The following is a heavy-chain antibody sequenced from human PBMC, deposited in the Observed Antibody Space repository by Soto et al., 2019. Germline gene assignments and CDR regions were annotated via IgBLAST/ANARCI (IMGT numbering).Heavy chain of an antibody. CDR3: ARDERGFARHYYFDY. V-gene: IGHV4-59*01. D-gene: IGHD3-10*01. CDR2: IYYSGST. Sequence: LSLTCTVSGGSISSYYWSWIRQPPGKGLEWIGYIYYSGSTNYNPSLKSRVTISVDTSKNQFSLKLSSVTAADTAVYYCARDERGFARHYYFDYWGQGTLVTVSS. J-gene: IGHJ4*02. CDR1: GGSISSYY.